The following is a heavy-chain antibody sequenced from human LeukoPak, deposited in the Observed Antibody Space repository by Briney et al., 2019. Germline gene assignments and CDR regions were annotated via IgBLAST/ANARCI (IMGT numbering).Heavy chain of an antibody. CDR3: ARKPRIAAAGCWFDP. CDR1: GYTFTGYY. J-gene: IGHJ5*02. CDR2: INPNSGGT. Sequence: ASVKVPCKASGYTFTGYYMHWVRQAPGQGLEWMGRINPNSGGTNYAQKFQGRVTMTRDTSISTAYMELSRLRSDDTAVYYCARKPRIAAAGCWFDPWGQGTLATVSS. D-gene: IGHD6-13*01. V-gene: IGHV1-2*06.